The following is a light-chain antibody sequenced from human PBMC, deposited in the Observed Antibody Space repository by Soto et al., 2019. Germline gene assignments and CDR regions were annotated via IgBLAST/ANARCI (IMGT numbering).Light chain of an antibody. CDR3: QQHSNSPRST. V-gene: IGKV3-11*01. CDR2: DAS. CDR1: QSVSSY. Sequence: LSVARVSRATLSCEAGQSVSSYLAWYQQKPGQAPRLLMYDASTRATGIPARFSGSGSGTDFTLTISSRQPEHFAVYYCQQHSNSPRSTFGQGTKVDIK. J-gene: IGKJ1*01.